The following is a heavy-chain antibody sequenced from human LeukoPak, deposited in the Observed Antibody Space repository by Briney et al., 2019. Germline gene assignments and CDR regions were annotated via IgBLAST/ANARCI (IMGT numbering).Heavy chain of an antibody. Sequence: GGSLRLSCAASGFTFSSYAMHWVRQAPGKGLEWVAVISYDGSNKYYADSVKGRFTISRDNSKNTLYLQMNSLRAEDTAVYYCARGKLGISDAFDIWGQGTMVTVSS. V-gene: IGHV3-30*14. D-gene: IGHD7-27*01. J-gene: IGHJ3*02. CDR3: ARGKLGISDAFDI. CDR1: GFTFSSYA. CDR2: ISYDGSNK.